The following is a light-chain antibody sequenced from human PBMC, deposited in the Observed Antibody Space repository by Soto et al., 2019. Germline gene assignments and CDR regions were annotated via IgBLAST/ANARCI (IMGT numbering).Light chain of an antibody. V-gene: IGLV2-23*02. J-gene: IGLJ1*01. CDR1: SSDVGSYNL. Sequence: APTQPAPVSGAPGQSVTLTCTGTSSDVGSYNLVSWYQQHPGKAPKLMIYEVSKRPSGVSNRFSGSKSGNTASLTISGLQAEDEADYYCCLGVFGTGTKVTVL. CDR3: CLGV. CDR2: EVS.